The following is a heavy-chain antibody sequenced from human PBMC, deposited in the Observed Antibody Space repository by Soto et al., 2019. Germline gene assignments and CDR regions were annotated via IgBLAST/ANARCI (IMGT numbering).Heavy chain of an antibody. V-gene: IGHV4-39*01. CDR3: ARREGQLVPMTYYYYYMDV. D-gene: IGHD6-13*01. CDR1: GGSISSSSYY. Sequence: QLQLQESGPGLVKPSETLSLTCTVSGGSISSSSYYWGWIRQPPGKGLEWIGSIYYSGSTYYNPSLKSRVTISVDTSKNQFSLKLSSVTAADTAVYYCARREGQLVPMTYYYYYMDVWGKGTTVTVSS. CDR2: IYYSGST. J-gene: IGHJ6*03.